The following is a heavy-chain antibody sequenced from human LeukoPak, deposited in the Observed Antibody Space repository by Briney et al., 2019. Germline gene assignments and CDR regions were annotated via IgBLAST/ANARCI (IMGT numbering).Heavy chain of an antibody. D-gene: IGHD5-12*01. J-gene: IGHJ5*02. CDR3: ARVVRLRWNIEDYNWFDP. CDR1: GGSFSGYC. Sequence: SETLSLTCAVYGGSFSGYCWSWIRQPPGKGLEWIGEINHSGSTNYNPSLKSRVTISVDTSKNQFSLKLSSVTAADTAVYYCARVVRLRWNIEDYNWFDPWGQGTLVTVSS. CDR2: INHSGST. V-gene: IGHV4-34*01.